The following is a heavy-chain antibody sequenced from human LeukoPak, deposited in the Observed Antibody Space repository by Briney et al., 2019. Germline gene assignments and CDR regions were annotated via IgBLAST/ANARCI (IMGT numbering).Heavy chain of an antibody. D-gene: IGHD6-19*01. CDR3: ARDYSSAWFNWIDP. Sequence: PGGSLRLSCAASGFTFSSYGMHWVRQAPGKGLEWVAVIWYDGSNKYYADSVKGRFTISRDNSKNTLYLQMNSLRAEDTAVYYCARDYSSAWFNWIDPWGQGTLVTVSS. V-gene: IGHV3-33*01. CDR2: IWYDGSNK. CDR1: GFTFSSYG. J-gene: IGHJ5*02.